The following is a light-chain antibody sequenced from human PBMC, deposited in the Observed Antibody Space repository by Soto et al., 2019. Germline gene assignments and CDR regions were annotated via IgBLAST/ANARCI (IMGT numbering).Light chain of an antibody. CDR2: GAY. J-gene: IGKJ1*01. CDR3: QQYNNWPWT. CDR1: QSVSSN. Sequence: EIVMTQSPATLSVSPGEGATRSWMASQSVSSNLAWYQQKHGQDTRLIIYGAYTRATGITARFSGSGSGTEFTLTVSSLQSEEFAVYYCQQYNNWPWTCGQGTKVDI. V-gene: IGKV3-15*01.